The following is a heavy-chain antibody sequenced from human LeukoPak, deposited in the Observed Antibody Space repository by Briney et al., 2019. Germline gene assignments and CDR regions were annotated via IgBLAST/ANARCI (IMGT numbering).Heavy chain of an antibody. CDR2: INPNSGGT. CDR1: GYTFTSYD. D-gene: IGHD1-26*01. J-gene: IGHJ4*02. V-gene: IGHV1-2*02. CDR3: ARVNSGSYRPTGY. Sequence: ASVKVSCKASGYTFTSYDINWVRQATGQGLEWMGWINPNSGGTNYAQKFQGRVTMTRDTSISTAYMELSRLRSDDTAVYYCARVNSGSYRPTGYWGQGTLVTVSS.